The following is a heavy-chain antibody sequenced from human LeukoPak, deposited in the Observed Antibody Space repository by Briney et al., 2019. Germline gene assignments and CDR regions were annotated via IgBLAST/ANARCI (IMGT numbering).Heavy chain of an antibody. V-gene: IGHV3-30*18. Sequence: GESLRLSCAGSGFTFPTYGMHWVRQAQGKGLEWVAYISYDGNNGYYTDSVKGRFTISRDNSNYMLFLHMSSLRIEDTGVYYCAKDSTRDYGYYGMPESWGQGTLVTVSS. J-gene: IGHJ4*02. CDR1: GFTFPTYG. CDR3: AKDSTRDYGYYGMPES. D-gene: IGHD4-17*01. CDR2: ISYDGNNG.